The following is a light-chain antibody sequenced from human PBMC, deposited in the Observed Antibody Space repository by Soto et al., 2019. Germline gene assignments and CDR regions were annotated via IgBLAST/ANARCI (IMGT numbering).Light chain of an antibody. J-gene: IGKJ1*01. CDR1: QSVGSNY. Sequence: EIVLTQSPGTLSLSPGERATLSCRASQSVGSNYLAWYQQKPGQAPRLLIYGASSRATGIPDRFSGSGSGTDFTLTISRLAPEDFAVYYCRQYGSSPETFGQGTKVDIK. CDR3: RQYGSSPET. V-gene: IGKV3-20*01. CDR2: GAS.